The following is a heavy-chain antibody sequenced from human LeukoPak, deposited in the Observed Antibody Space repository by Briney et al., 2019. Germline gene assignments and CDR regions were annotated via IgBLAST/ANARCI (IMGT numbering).Heavy chain of an antibody. CDR2: ISSSSSYT. D-gene: IGHD5-24*01. J-gene: IGHJ3*02. CDR1: GFTFSDYY. CDR3: AREEMATPHDAFDI. V-gene: IGHV3-11*05. Sequence: GGSLRLSCAASGFTFSDYYMSWIRQAPGKGLEWVSYISSSSSYTHYADSVKGRFTISRDNAKNSLYLQMNSLRAEDTAVYYCAREEMATPHDAFDIWGQGTMVTVSS.